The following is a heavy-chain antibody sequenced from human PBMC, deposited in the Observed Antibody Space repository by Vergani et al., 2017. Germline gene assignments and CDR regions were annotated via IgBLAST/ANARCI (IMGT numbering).Heavy chain of an antibody. Sequence: QVQLVQSGAEVKKPGSSVKVSCKASGGTFSSYAISWVRQAPGQGLEWMGGIIPIFGTANYAQQFQGRVTITADESTSTAYMELSSLRSEDTAVYYCARDLATAYDSSGYAPAGFDYWGQGTLVTVSS. V-gene: IGHV1-69*01. CDR3: ARDLATAYDSSGYAPAGFDY. CDR1: GGTFSSYA. D-gene: IGHD3-22*01. CDR2: IIPIFGTA. J-gene: IGHJ4*02.